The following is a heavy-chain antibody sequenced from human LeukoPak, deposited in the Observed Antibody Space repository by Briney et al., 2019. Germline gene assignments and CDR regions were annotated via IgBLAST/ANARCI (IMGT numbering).Heavy chain of an antibody. D-gene: IGHD6-13*01. V-gene: IGHV3-7*01. CDR2: IKQDGSEK. CDR1: GFTFSSYW. Sequence: GGSLRLSCAASGFTFSSYWMTWVRQAPGKGLGWVATIKQDGSEKYYVDSVKGRFTISRDNAKNSLYLQMNSLRAEDTAVYYCTRDRGSSWYPGVYWGQGTLVTVSS. J-gene: IGHJ4*02. CDR3: TRDRGSSWYPGVY.